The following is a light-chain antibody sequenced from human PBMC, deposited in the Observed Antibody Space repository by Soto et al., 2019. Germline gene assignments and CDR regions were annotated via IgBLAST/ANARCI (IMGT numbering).Light chain of an antibody. J-gene: IGKJ1*01. V-gene: IGKV1-5*03. CDR2: KAS. Sequence: DIQMTQSPSTLSASVGDRVTITCRASQSISSWLAWYQQKPGKAPKLLIYKASSLEGGVTSRFSGSGSWTEFTITISSLQPDDFATYYCQQYNSYPTFGQGTKVEIK. CDR1: QSISSW. CDR3: QQYNSYPT.